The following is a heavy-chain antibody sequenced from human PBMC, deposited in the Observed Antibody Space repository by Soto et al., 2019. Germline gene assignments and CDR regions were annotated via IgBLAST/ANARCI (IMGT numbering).Heavy chain of an antibody. V-gene: IGHV3-21*01. D-gene: IGHD3-16*01. Sequence: EVQLVESGGGLVKPGGSLRLSCAASGFTLNMYSINWVRQAPGKGLEWVSYTFNFSPNLYYADSVKGRFTISWDITKRSLYLQMNRLRAEDTAVYYCAREEGYCDCCRCFRSAFDVWCQGTVVTVSS. CDR3: AREEGYCDCCRCFRSAFDV. CDR2: TFNFSPNL. CDR1: GFTLNMYS. J-gene: IGHJ3*01.